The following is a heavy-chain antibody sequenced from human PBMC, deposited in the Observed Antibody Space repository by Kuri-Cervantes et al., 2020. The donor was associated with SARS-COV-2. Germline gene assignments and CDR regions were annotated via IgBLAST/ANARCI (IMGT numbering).Heavy chain of an antibody. V-gene: IGHV1-8*02. CDR2: VKTNSGNT. J-gene: IGHJ4*02. CDR3: YCAPKEGFDS. Sequence: ASVKVSCKASGYTFTSYDINWARQATGQGLEWMGMVKTNSGNTLYAQIFQGRVTMTRDTSTSTVYMELSSLTSEDTAIYYCYCAPKEGFDSWGQGTLVTVSS. CDR1: GYTFTSYD. D-gene: IGHD2-21*01.